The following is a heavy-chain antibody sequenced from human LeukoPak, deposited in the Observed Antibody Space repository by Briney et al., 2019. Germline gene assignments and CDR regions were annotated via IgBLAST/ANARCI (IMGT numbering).Heavy chain of an antibody. V-gene: IGHV3-30-3*01. CDR1: GFTVSSNY. CDR2: ISYDGSNK. CDR3: TRSDNYYDSSGYYGDY. Sequence: GGSLRLSCAASGFTVSSNYMSWVRQAPGKGLEWVAVISYDGSNKYYADSVKGRFTISRDNSKNTLYLQMSSLRAEDTAVYYCTRSDNYYDSSGYYGDYWGQGTLVTVSS. J-gene: IGHJ4*02. D-gene: IGHD3-22*01.